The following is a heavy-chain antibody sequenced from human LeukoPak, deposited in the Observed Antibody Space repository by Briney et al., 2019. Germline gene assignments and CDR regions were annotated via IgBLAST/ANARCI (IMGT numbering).Heavy chain of an antibody. D-gene: IGHD1-26*01. CDR2: IYYSGST. CDR3: ARGTPCWEGPFDY. J-gene: IGHJ4*02. CDR1: GGSFSSGSYY. V-gene: IGHV4-61*01. Sequence: PSETLSLTCTVSGGSFSSGSYYWSWIRQPPGRGLEWIGYIYYSGSTNYNPSLKSRVTISVDTSKNQFSLKLSSVTAADTAVYYCARGTPCWEGPFDYWGQGTLVTVSS.